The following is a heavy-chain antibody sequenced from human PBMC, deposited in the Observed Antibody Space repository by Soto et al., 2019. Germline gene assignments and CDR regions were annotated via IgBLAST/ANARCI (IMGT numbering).Heavy chain of an antibody. CDR1: GYTFTSYA. CDR3: ARDSNRGYYGSGSYYTNWFDP. CDR2: INAGNGNT. J-gene: IGHJ5*02. V-gene: IGHV1-3*01. Sequence: ASVKGSCKASGYTFTSYAMHWVRQAPGQRLEWMGWINAGNGNTKYSQKFQGRVTITRDTSTSTAYMELSSLRSDDTAVYYCARDSNRGYYGSGSYYTNWFDPWGQGTLVTVSS. D-gene: IGHD3-10*01.